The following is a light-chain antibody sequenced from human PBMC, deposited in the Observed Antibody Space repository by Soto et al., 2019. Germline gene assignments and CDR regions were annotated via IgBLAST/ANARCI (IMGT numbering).Light chain of an antibody. CDR2: DTS. Sequence: EIVLTQSPGTLSLSPGERATLSCRASQSLTYSFIAWYQQKPGQAPRLLIYDTSSRATGIPDRFSGSGSGTDFTLTISRLEPEDFAVFFCQQYGTSEIIFGQGTRLEIK. CDR3: QQYGTSEII. CDR1: QSLTYSF. V-gene: IGKV3-20*01. J-gene: IGKJ5*01.